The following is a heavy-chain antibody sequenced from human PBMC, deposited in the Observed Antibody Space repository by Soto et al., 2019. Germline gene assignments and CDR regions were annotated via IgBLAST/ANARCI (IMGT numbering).Heavy chain of an antibody. CDR3: AREGPPDIAWFDP. J-gene: IGHJ5*02. CDR1: GGTFSIYT. CDR2: SA. V-gene: IGHV1-69*01. Sequence: QVQLVQSGAEVKQPGSSVKVSCKATGGTFSIYTISWVRHAPGPGLAWMGGSANSAQKFQGRLTVTAYESTSTDYLEVSSLTSEDPAVYYCAREGPPDIAWFDPWGQETLVSVSS. D-gene: IGHD2-15*01.